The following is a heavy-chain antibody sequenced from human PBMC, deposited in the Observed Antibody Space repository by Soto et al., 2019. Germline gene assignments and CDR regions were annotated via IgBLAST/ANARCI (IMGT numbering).Heavy chain of an antibody. CDR1: GFTFSTYA. J-gene: IGHJ4*02. CDR3: AKMYSGSSPLQY. V-gene: IGHV3-30*14. D-gene: IGHD1-26*01. CDR2: ISSDGSIT. Sequence: PGGSLRLSCVASGFTFSTYALHWVRQAPGKGLEWVALISSDGSITFYADSVKGRFTISRDNSKNTLYLHMNSLRAEDTAVYYCAKMYSGSSPLQYWGQGTLVTVSS.